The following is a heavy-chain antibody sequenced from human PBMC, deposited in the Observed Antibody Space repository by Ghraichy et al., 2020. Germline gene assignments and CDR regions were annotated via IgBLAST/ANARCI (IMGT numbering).Heavy chain of an antibody. D-gene: IGHD3-22*01. J-gene: IGHJ5*02. CDR1: GFPFSSYG. CDR3: AKDVYYYDSSGYYPPLLREKNWFDP. Sequence: GGSLRLSCAASGFPFSSYGMHWVRPAPGKGLEWVAVISYDGSNKYYADSVKGRFTISRDNSTNTLYLQMNSLRAEDTAVYYCAKDVYYYDSSGYYPPLLREKNWFDPWGQGTLVTVSS. V-gene: IGHV3-30*18. CDR2: ISYDGSNK.